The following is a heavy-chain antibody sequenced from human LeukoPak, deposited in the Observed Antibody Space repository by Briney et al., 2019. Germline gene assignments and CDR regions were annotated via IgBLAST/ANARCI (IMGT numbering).Heavy chain of an antibody. D-gene: IGHD6-19*01. CDR3: AQTVAADRGGAFDI. CDR2: INPNSGGT. CDR1: GYIFTTFG. Sequence: GASVKVSCKASGYIFTTFGISWVRQAPGQGLEWMGWINPNSGGTNYAQKFQGRVTMTRDTSISTAYMELSRLRSDDTAVYYCAQTVAADRGGAFDIWGQGTMVTVSS. J-gene: IGHJ3*02. V-gene: IGHV1-2*02.